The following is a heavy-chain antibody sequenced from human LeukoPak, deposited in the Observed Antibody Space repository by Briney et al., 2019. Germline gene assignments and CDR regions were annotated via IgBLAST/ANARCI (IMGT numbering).Heavy chain of an antibody. J-gene: IGHJ5*02. CDR2: ISGSGGST. CDR3: ANTQYSSSRTPWFDP. CDR1: GFTFSSYA. Sequence: GGSLRLSCAASGFTFSSYAMSWVRQAPGKGLEWVSAISGSGGSTYYADSVKGRFTISRDNSKNTLYLQMNSLRAEDTAVYYCANTQYSSSRTPWFDPWGQGTLVTVSS. V-gene: IGHV3-23*01. D-gene: IGHD6-13*01.